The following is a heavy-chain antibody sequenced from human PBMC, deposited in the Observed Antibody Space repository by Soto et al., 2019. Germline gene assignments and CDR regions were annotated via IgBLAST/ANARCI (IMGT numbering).Heavy chain of an antibody. CDR2: IKSKTDGGKT. CDR3: PTGLELHX. Sequence: GGSLRLSFAASGFTFSNAWMSWVRQAPGKGLEWVGRIKSKTDGGKTDYAPPVTGRLTISRDDSKTTLYMQMNSLKTEDTAVYYCPTGLELHXWGQATLVTVSX. D-gene: IGHD1-7*01. J-gene: IGHJ4*02. CDR1: GFTFSNAW. V-gene: IGHV3-15*01.